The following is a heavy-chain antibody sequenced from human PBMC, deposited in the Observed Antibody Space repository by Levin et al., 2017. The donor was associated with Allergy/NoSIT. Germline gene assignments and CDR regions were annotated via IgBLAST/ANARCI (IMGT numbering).Heavy chain of an antibody. CDR3: ARVSYFESSGYYYP. V-gene: IGHV1-18*01. Sequence: ASVKVSCKASGFTFTTYGIIWVRQAPGQGLEWMGWISGYSGNTDYAQKFQGRVSMTTDTSTSTTYMELRNLRSGDTAVYYCARVSYFESSGYYYPWGQGTQVTVSS. D-gene: IGHD3-22*01. CDR1: GFTFTTYG. CDR2: ISGYSGNT. J-gene: IGHJ4*02.